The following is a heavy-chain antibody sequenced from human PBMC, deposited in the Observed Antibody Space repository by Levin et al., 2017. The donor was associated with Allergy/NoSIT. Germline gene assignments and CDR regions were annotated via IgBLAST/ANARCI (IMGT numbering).Heavy chain of an antibody. CDR3: SSRAMARGPGLGMDV. CDR1: GFTFSTSG. V-gene: IGHV3-30*03. CDR2: TSSDGGNK. D-gene: IGHD3-10*01. Sequence: QPGGSLRLSCAASGFTFSTSGMHWVRQAPGKGLEWVAETSSDGGNKYYLDSVKGRFTISRDNSKNTLYLEMNSLRGDDTAVYYCSSRAMARGPGLGMDVWGQGTTVTVSS. J-gene: IGHJ6*02.